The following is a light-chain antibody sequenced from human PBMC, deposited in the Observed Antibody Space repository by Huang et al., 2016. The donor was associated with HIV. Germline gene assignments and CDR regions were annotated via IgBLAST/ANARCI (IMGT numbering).Light chain of an antibody. CDR3: QQYDKWPPWT. J-gene: IGKJ1*01. V-gene: IGKV3-15*01. CDR1: QSVSRK. Sequence: EVVMTQSPATLSVSPGKRATLSCRASQSVSRKLAWYQQKPGQAPRLLIYDASTRATDIPAKFSGGGSGTEFTLNISSVQSEDFAIYYCQQYDKWPPWTFGQGTKVELK. CDR2: DAS.